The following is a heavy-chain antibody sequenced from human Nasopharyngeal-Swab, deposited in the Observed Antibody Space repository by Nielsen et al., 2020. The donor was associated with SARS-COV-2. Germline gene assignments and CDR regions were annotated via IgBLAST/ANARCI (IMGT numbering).Heavy chain of an antibody. D-gene: IGHD6-13*01. Sequence: GESLKISCAASGFTFSSFAMSWVRQAPGKGLEWVSSISGSGGSIYYADSVKGRFTISRDNSKNTLYLQMSSLRAEDTAVYYCARDRTGGHQLILTWFDPWGQGTLVTVSS. CDR1: GFTFSSFA. CDR2: ISGSGGSI. CDR3: ARDRTGGHQLILTWFDP. J-gene: IGHJ5*02. V-gene: IGHV3-23*01.